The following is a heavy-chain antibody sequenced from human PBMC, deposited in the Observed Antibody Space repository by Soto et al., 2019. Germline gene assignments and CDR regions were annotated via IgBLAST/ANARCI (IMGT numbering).Heavy chain of an antibody. CDR1: GFTFSSYG. CDR3: AKGDSSGYYDYFDY. Sequence: PGGSLRLSCAASGFTFSSYGMHWVRQAPGKGLEWVAVISYDGSNKYYADSVKGRFTISRDNSKNTLYLQMNSLRAEDTAVYYCAKGDSSGYYDYFDYWGQGTLVTVSS. V-gene: IGHV3-30*18. CDR2: ISYDGSNK. J-gene: IGHJ4*02. D-gene: IGHD3-22*01.